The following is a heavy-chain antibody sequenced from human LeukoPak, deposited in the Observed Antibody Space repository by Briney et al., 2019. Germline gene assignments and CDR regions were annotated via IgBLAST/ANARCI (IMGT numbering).Heavy chain of an antibody. CDR1: GYTFTGYY. CDR2: INPNSGGT. D-gene: IGHD3-9*01. V-gene: IGHV1-2*02. J-gene: IGHJ6*02. CDR3: ARDSPYYDILTGYPRSYYGMDV. Sequence: ASVKVSCKASGYTFTGYYMHWVRQAPGQGLEWMGWINPNSGGTNYAQKLQGRVTMTTDTSTSTAYMELRSLRSDDTAVYYCARDSPYYDILTGYPRSYYGMDVWGQGTTVTVSS.